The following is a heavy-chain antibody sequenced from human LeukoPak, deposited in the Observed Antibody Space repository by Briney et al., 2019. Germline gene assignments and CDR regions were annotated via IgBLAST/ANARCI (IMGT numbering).Heavy chain of an antibody. V-gene: IGHV4-39*07. D-gene: IGHD4-17*01. CDR1: GGSISSGRYY. Sequence: SETLSLTXSVSGGSISSGRYYWAWIRQPPGRGLERIGNVYYSGSAYYNPSLKSRVTMSVDTSKNQFSLKLSSVTAADTAVYYCARAHYGDYVWFDPWGQGTLVTVSS. CDR3: ARAHYGDYVWFDP. CDR2: VYYSGSA. J-gene: IGHJ5*02.